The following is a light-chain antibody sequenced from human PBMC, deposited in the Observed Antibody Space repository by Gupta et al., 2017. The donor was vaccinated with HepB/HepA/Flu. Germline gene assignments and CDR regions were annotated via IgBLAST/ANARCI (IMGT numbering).Light chain of an antibody. CDR2: INN. CDR3: AAWDDSLIGPV. J-gene: IGLJ3*02. Sequence: QSVLTQPPSASGTPGQRVTLSCSGSSSNIGGNTVNWYQQLPGTAPKLLIYINNRRPSGVPDRFSGSKSGTSASLAISGLQSEDEADYYGAAWDDSLIGPVFGGGTKLTVL. CDR1: SSNIGGNT. V-gene: IGLV1-44*01.